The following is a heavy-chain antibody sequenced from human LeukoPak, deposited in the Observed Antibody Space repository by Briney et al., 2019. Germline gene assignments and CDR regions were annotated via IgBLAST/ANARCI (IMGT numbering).Heavy chain of an antibody. CDR3: ARVWNYHDSSGYLEYFQE. Sequence: VASVKVSCKASGYTFTGYYMHWVRQAPGQGLEWMGWINPNSGGTKYAQKFQGRVTMTRDASISTAYMELSSLRSDDTAVYYWARVWNYHDSSGYLEYFQEWGQGTLVTVSS. D-gene: IGHD3-22*01. CDR2: INPNSGGT. CDR1: GYTFTGYY. V-gene: IGHV1-2*02. J-gene: IGHJ1*01.